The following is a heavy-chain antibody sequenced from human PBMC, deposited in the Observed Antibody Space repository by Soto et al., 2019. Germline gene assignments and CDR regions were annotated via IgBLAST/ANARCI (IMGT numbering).Heavy chain of an antibody. Sequence: PSETLSLTCTVSGGSISSYYWSWIRQPPGKGLEWIGYIYYSGSTNYNPSLKSRVTISVDTSKNQFSLKLSSVTAADTAVYYCARAIYFYDSSGYHEPQAFDYWGHGTLVIVS. V-gene: IGHV4-59*01. CDR2: IYYSGST. J-gene: IGHJ4*01. D-gene: IGHD3-22*01. CDR1: GGSISSYY. CDR3: ARAIYFYDSSGYHEPQAFDY.